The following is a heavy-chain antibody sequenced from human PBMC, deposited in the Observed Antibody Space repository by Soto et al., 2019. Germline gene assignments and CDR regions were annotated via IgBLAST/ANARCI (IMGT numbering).Heavy chain of an antibody. CDR1: GGSISSGGYY. CDR2: IYYSGST. Sequence: SETLSLTCTVSGGSISSGGYYWSWIRQHPGKGLEWIGYIYYSGSTYYNPSLKSRVTISVDTSKNQFSLKLSSVTAADTAVYYCARHASIAARPDYYYGMDVWGQGTTVTVSS. D-gene: IGHD6-6*01. CDR3: ARHASIAARPDYYYGMDV. J-gene: IGHJ6*02. V-gene: IGHV4-31*03.